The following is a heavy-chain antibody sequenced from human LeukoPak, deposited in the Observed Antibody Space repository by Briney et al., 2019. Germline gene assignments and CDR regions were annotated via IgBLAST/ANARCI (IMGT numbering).Heavy chain of an antibody. CDR3: ATIPVSVVVTEY. Sequence: PGGSLRLSCAASGFTFSSYSMNWVRQAPGKGLEWVSYITSSSSTIYYADSVKGRFTISRDNAKNSLYLQMNSLRDEDTAVYYCATIPVSVVVTEYWGQGTLVTVSS. CDR1: GFTFSSYS. D-gene: IGHD2-21*02. V-gene: IGHV3-48*02. CDR2: ITSSSSTI. J-gene: IGHJ4*02.